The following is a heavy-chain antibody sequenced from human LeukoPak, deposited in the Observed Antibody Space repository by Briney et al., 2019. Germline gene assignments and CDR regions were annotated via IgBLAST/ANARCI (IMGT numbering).Heavy chain of an antibody. CDR1: GYTFTSYY. CDR2: INPSGGST. CDR3: ARDTLTSTHRRIQLWFDP. Sequence: ASVKLSCKASGYTFTSYYMHWVRQAPGQGLEWMGIINPSGGSTSYAQKFQGRVTMTRDTSTSTLHMALSSLRSEDTAVYYCARDTLTSTHRRIQLWFDPWGQGTLVTVSS. J-gene: IGHJ5*02. D-gene: IGHD5-18*01. V-gene: IGHV1-46*01.